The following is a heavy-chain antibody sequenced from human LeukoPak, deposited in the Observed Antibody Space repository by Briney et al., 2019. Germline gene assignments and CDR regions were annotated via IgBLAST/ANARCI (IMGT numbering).Heavy chain of an antibody. CDR1: GGSISSYY. V-gene: IGHV4-59*01. CDR3: ARGGSYYDILTGYYYYGMDV. CDR2: IYYSGST. J-gene: IGHJ6*02. D-gene: IGHD3-9*01. Sequence: SSETLSLTCTVSGGSISSYYWSWIRQPPGKGLEWLGYIYYSGSTNYNPSLKSRVTISVDTSKNQFSLKLSSVTAADTAVYYCARGGSYYDILTGYYYYGMDVWGQGTTVTVSS.